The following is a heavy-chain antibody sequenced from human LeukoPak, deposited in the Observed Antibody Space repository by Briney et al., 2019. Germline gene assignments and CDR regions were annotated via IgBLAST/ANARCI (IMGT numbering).Heavy chain of an antibody. J-gene: IGHJ4*02. CDR3: ARSILYSSSWYYFDC. V-gene: IGHV3-23*01. D-gene: IGHD6-13*01. CDR1: GFTFSTYA. CDR2: IRGLGLSA. Sequence: GGSLRLSCAASGFTFSTYAMTWVRQAPGKGLEWVSTIRGLGLSAYYADSVKGRFTISRDNFKNQVYLQMNSLRVEDTAVYFCARSILYSSSWYYFDCWGQGTLVTVSS.